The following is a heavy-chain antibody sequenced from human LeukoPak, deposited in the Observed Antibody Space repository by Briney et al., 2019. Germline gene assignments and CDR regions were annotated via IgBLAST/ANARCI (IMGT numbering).Heavy chain of an antibody. CDR1: GFTFRTYW. Sequence: GGSLRLSCAASGFTFRTYWMHWVRQAPGKRLLWVSRISSDGRNTIYPDAVKGRFTISRDNTNNILYLQMNSLRGDDTAVYYCARERDLRGAYCMDVCGKGTTVTVSS. D-gene: IGHD5/OR15-5a*01. J-gene: IGHJ6*03. V-gene: IGHV3-74*01. CDR2: ISSDGRNT. CDR3: ARERDLRGAYCMDV.